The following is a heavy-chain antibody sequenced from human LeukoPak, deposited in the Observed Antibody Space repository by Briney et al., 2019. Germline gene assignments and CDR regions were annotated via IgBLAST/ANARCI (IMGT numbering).Heavy chain of an antibody. CDR2: ISAYNGNT. D-gene: IGHD3-22*01. Sequence: ASVKVSCKASGYTFTSYGISWVRQAPGQGLEWMGWISAYNGNTNYAQKLQGRVTMTTDTSTSTAYMELSSLRSEDTAVYYCAGSRGYPDYMDVWGKGTTVSVYS. J-gene: IGHJ6*03. CDR3: AGSRGYPDYMDV. V-gene: IGHV1-18*01. CDR1: GYTFTSYG.